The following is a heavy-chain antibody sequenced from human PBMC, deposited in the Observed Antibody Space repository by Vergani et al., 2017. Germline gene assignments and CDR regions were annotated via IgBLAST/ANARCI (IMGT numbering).Heavy chain of an antibody. CDR3: ARTTTYCSSTSCYVRGQYAAFDY. CDR1: GFSLSTSGVG. CDR2: IYWDEDK. Sequence: QITLKESGPTLVNPTQTLTLTCTFSGFSLSTSGVGVGWIRQPPGKALEWLALIYWDEDKRYSPSLNSRTTITKDTSKNQVILTMTNMDPVDTATYYCARTTTYCSSTSCYVRGQYAAFDYWGQGTLVTVSS. V-gene: IGHV2-5*02. J-gene: IGHJ4*02. D-gene: IGHD2-2*01.